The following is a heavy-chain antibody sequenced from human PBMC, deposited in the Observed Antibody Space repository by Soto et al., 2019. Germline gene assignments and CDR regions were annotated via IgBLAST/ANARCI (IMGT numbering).Heavy chain of an antibody. J-gene: IGHJ4*02. V-gene: IGHV1-8*01. Sequence: GASVKVSCKASGYTFTSYDINWVRQATGQGLEWMGWMNPNSGNTGYAQKFQGRVTMTRNTSISTAYMELSSLRSEDTAVYYCARGRLGYCSSTSCYSPKVNDYWGQGTLVTVSS. CDR2: MNPNSGNT. D-gene: IGHD2-2*01. CDR1: GYTFTSYD. CDR3: ARGRLGYCSSTSCYSPKVNDY.